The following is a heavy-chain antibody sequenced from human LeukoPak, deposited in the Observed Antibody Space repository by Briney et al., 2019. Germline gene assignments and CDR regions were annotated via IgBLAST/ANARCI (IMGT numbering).Heavy chain of an antibody. CDR1: GFTFSSYA. Sequence: GGSLRLSRAASGFTFSSYAMSWVRQAPGKGLEWVSAISGSGGSTYYADSVKGRFTISRDNSKNTLYLQMNSLRAEDTAVYYCAKDRREWLIPKHFDYWGQGTLVTVSS. CDR2: ISGSGGST. V-gene: IGHV3-23*01. D-gene: IGHD6-19*01. CDR3: AKDRREWLIPKHFDY. J-gene: IGHJ4*02.